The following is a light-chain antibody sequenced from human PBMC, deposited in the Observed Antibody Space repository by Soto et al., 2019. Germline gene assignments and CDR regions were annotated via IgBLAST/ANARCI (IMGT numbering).Light chain of an antibody. CDR3: QERSNWIT. CDR2: DAS. CDR1: QSVKTY. Sequence: EIVLTQSPATLSLSPGERATLSCRASQSVKTYVAWYQQKPGQAPRLLLYDASNRAPALPARFSGSGSGTDFPLTISRLEPEDVAVYYCQERSNWITFGQGTRLEIK. V-gene: IGKV3-11*01. J-gene: IGKJ5*01.